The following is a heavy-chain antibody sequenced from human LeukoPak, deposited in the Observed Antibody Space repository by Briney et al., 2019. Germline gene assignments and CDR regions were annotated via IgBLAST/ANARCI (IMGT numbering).Heavy chain of an antibody. V-gene: IGHV3-7*01. D-gene: IGHD1-26*01. CDR2: IKQDESEK. Sequence: HGGSLRLSYAASGFTFSNYWMSWIRQAPGKGLEWVANIKQDESEKYYVDSVKGRFTISRDNAKNSVYLQMNSLRADDTAVCYCATDVLGGFFDYWGQGTLVTVSS. CDR1: GFTFSNYW. CDR3: ATDVLGGFFDY. J-gene: IGHJ4*02.